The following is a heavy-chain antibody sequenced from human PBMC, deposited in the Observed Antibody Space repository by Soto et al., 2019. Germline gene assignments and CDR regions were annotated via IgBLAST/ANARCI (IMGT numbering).Heavy chain of an antibody. V-gene: IGHV4-59*01. Sequence: SETLSLTCTVSGGSISSYYWSWIRQPPGKGLEWIGYIYYSGSTNYNPSLKSRVTISVDTSKNQFSLKLSSVTAEDTALYYCVKDSYADFHRVLSTAEYLFDYWGHGTLVTVSS. CDR1: GGSISSYY. CDR2: IYYSGST. CDR3: VKDSYADFHRVLSTAEYLFDY. D-gene: IGHD2-15*01. J-gene: IGHJ4*01.